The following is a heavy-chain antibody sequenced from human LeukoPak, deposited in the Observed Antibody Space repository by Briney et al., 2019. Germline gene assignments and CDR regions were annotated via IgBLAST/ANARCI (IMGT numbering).Heavy chain of an antibody. CDR2: INHTGRT. J-gene: IGHJ6*03. CDR1: GGSFSANY. Sequence: PSETLSLTCAASGGSFSANYWSWIRQPPGEGPEWIGEINHTGRTNYNPSLKSRVTISVDTSKNQFSLKLSSVTAADTAVYYCARTTEAHSWRTRYYDYYMDVWGKGTTVTVSS. D-gene: IGHD6-13*01. CDR3: ARTTEAHSWRTRYYDYYMDV. V-gene: IGHV4-34*01.